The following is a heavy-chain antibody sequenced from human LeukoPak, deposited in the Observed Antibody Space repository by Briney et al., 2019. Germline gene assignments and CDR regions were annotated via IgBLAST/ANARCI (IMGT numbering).Heavy chain of an antibody. CDR2: IYYSGST. CDR3: ARVAIVVVPAAPDIDYYYYYMDV. Sequence: SETLSLTCTVSGGSISSSSYYWGWIRQPPGKGLEWIGSIYYSGSTHYNPSPKSRVTISVDTSKNQFSLKLSSVTAADTAVYYCARVAIVVVPAAPDIDYYYYYMDVWGKGTTVTVSS. V-gene: IGHV4-39*07. D-gene: IGHD2-2*01. CDR1: GGSISSSSYY. J-gene: IGHJ6*03.